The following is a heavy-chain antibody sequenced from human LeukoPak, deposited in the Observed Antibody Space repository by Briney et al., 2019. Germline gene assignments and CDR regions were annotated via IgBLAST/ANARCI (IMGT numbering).Heavy chain of an antibody. Sequence: GSLRLSCAASGFTFSSYAMHWVRQAPGKGLEYVSAISSNGGSTYYANSVKGRFTISRDNSKNTLYLQMGSLRAEDMAVYYCARINSLDTAMVTDYWGQGTLVTVSS. J-gene: IGHJ4*02. CDR1: GFTFSSYA. D-gene: IGHD5-18*01. CDR2: ISSNGGST. CDR3: ARINSLDTAMVTDY. V-gene: IGHV3-64*01.